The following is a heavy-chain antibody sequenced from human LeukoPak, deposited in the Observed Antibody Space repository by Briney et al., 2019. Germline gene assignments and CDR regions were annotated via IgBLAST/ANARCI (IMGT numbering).Heavy chain of an antibody. CDR2: FHRSGSP. CDR3: AREILGGFNPGAY. J-gene: IGHJ4*02. V-gene: IGHV4-4*02. CDR1: LDSTTINF. D-gene: IGHD1-14*01. Sequence: ASQTLSLTCTVSLDSTTINFWSWVSQPPGKGLEWLGEFHRSGSPNYNPSLQSRVTISIDRSRNKLVLELSSVTAADTAVYYCAREILGGFNPGAYWGQGILVTVPS.